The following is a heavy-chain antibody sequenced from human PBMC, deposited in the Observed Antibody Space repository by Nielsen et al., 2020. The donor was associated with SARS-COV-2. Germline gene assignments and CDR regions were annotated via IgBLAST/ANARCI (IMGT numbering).Heavy chain of an antibody. CDR3: AKTTTYGTTWYGAIDS. J-gene: IGHJ4*02. CDR1: GFSFSSYA. CDR2: IGTTGDKT. V-gene: IGHV3-23*01. D-gene: IGHD3-10*01. Sequence: GGSLRLSCAASGFSFSSYAMTWVRQAPGKGLEWVSSIGTTGDKTFYADSVKGRFTISRDNSKNTLYLQLNSLRAEDTAVFYCAKTTTYGTTWYGAIDSWGQGTLVIVSS.